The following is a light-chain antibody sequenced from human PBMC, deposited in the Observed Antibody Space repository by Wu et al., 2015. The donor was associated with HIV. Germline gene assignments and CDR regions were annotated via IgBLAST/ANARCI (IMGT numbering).Light chain of an antibody. CDR3: QRYGNSLGYT. CDR1: QSVSSSY. J-gene: IGKJ2*01. V-gene: IGKV3-20*01. Sequence: EIVLTQSPGTLSLSPGERATLSCRASQSVSSSYLAWYQQKPGQAPRLLIYGASSRATGIPDRFSGSGSGTDFTLTINRLEPEDSAVYYCQRYGNSLGYTFGQGTKLEI. CDR2: GAS.